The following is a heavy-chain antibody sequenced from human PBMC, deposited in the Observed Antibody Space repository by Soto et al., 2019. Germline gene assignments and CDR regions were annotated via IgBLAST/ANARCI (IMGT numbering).Heavy chain of an antibody. Sequence: EVQLLESGGGLVQPGGSLRLSCAASGFTFSSYAMSWVRQAPGKGLEWVSAISGSGGSTYYADSVKGRFTISRDNSKNPLYLQMNSLRAEDTAVYYCANSLGGYSGYDERDAFDIWGQGTMVTVSS. CDR2: ISGSGGST. V-gene: IGHV3-23*01. J-gene: IGHJ3*02. CDR3: ANSLGGYSGYDERDAFDI. CDR1: GFTFSSYA. D-gene: IGHD5-12*01.